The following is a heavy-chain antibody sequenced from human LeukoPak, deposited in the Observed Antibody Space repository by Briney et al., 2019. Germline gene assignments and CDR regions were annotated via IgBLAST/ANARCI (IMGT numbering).Heavy chain of an antibody. CDR2: ISSSSSYI. CDR1: GFTFSSYT. V-gene: IGHV3-21*01. Sequence: GGSLRLSCAASGFTFSSYTMNWVRQAPGKGLEWVSLISSSSSYIFYADSVKGRFTISRDNAKKSLYLQMNSLRAEDTAVYYCARGGPIDYWGQGTLVTVSS. J-gene: IGHJ4*02. CDR3: ARGGPIDY.